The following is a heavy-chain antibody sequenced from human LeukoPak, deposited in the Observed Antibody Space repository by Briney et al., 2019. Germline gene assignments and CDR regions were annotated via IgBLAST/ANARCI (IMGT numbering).Heavy chain of an antibody. CDR1: GGSIGSSSYY. V-gene: IGHV4-39*01. CDR2: IFYSGST. D-gene: IGHD4-17*01. Sequence: SETLTLTCTVSGGSIGSSSYYWGCIRQPPGKGLEWIGSIFYSGSTYYNPSLNSRVTISIDTSKNQFSLRLSSVTAADTAVYYCARQMNTVTADYWGQGTLVTVSS. CDR3: ARQMNTVTADY. J-gene: IGHJ4*02.